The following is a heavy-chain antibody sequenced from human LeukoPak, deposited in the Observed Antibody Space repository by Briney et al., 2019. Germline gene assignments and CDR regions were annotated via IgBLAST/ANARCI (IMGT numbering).Heavy chain of an antibody. D-gene: IGHD3-22*01. Sequence: GGSLRLSCAASGFTFRSYAMNWVRQAPGKGLEWVLSISSTSSYIYYADSVKGRFTISRDNAKNSLYLQMNSLRAEDTAVYYCATGEIVVVITPSGYWGQGTLVTVSS. CDR2: ISSTSSYI. V-gene: IGHV3-21*01. CDR3: ATGEIVVVITPSGY. J-gene: IGHJ4*02. CDR1: GFTFRSYA.